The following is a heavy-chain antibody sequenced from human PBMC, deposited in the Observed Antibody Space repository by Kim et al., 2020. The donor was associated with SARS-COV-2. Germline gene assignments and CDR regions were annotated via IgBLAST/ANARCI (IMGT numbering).Heavy chain of an antibody. Sequence: GGSLRLSCAASGFSFRSYNMNWVRLAPGKGLEWVSSISLSSDYIYYADSVQGRFFISRDNAKNSLFLQMNSLRAEDTAIYYCTRVPTWKGFFDRWGRGTGVTVSS. CDR3: TRVPTWKGFFDR. D-gene: IGHD1-1*01. CDR2: ISLSSDYI. V-gene: IGHV3-21*06. CDR1: GFSFRSYN. J-gene: IGHJ3*01.